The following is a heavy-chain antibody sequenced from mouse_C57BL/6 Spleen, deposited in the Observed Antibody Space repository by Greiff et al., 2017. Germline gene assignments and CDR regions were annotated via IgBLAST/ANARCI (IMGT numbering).Heavy chain of an antibody. CDR1: GFTFSSYG. D-gene: IGHD2-3*01. J-gene: IGHJ4*01. V-gene: IGHV5-6*02. CDR3: ARRPDDGYYPYAMDY. CDR2: ISSGGSYT. Sequence: EVMLVESGGDLVKPGGSLKLSCAASGFTFSSYGMSWVRQTPDKRLEWVATISSGGSYTYYPDSVKGRFTISRDNAKNTLYLQMSSLKSEDTAMYYCARRPDDGYYPYAMDYWGQGTSVTVSS.